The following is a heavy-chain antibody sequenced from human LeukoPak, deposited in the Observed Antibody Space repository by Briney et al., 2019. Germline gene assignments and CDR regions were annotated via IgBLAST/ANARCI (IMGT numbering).Heavy chain of an antibody. V-gene: IGHV3-66*02. CDR3: ARDAYYYDSSGYYVGPTFDY. J-gene: IGHJ4*02. CDR2: IYSGGST. CDR1: GFTVSSNY. D-gene: IGHD3-22*01. Sequence: GGSLRLSCAASGFTVSSNYTSWVRQAPGKGLEWVSVIYSGGSTYYADSVKGRFTISRDNSKNTLYLQMNSLRAEDTAVYYCARDAYYYDSSGYYVGPTFDYWGQGTLVTVSS.